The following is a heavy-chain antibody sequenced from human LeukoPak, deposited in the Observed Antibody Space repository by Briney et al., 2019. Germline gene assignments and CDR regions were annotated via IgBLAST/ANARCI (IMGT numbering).Heavy chain of an antibody. CDR3: ARGSTTVAFEI. J-gene: IGHJ3*02. D-gene: IGHD1-26*01. Sequence: GGPLRLSCAASGFTFSNNDMHWVRQGPGKGLEWVSAIDTSGDTYYPGSVKGRFTISRENAKNILYLQMNSLRVGDTAVYYCARGSTTVAFEIWGQGTMVSVSS. CDR1: GFTFSNND. V-gene: IGHV3-13*01. CDR2: IDTSGDT.